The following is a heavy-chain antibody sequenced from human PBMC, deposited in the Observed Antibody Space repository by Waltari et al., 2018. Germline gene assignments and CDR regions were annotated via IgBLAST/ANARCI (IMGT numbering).Heavy chain of an antibody. D-gene: IGHD3-16*01. Sequence: SCAASEFSFSDYNMNWVRQAPGKGLEWVAYISHSGSTIYYADSMKGRFTISRDNAKNSLYLQMRSLRAEDTAVYYCAREQWGIDFWGQGTLVTVSS. J-gene: IGHJ4*02. CDR1: EFSFSDYN. V-gene: IGHV3-48*01. CDR3: AREQWGIDF. CDR2: ISHSGSTI.